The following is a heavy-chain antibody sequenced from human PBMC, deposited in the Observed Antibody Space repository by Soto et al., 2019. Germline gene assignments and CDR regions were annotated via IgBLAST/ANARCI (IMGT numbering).Heavy chain of an antibody. CDR1: GYTFTSYG. V-gene: IGHV1-18*01. J-gene: IGHJ4*02. CDR3: ARDLAVGLVDY. D-gene: IGHD6-19*01. CDR2: ISAYNGTT. Sequence: QVQLVQSGAEVKKPGASVKVSCKASGYTFTSYGISWVRQAPGQGLEWMGWISAYNGTTKSAQKLQGRVTMTTATATSTGYMELRSLRSDDTAVYYFARDLAVGLVDYWGQGTLVTVSS.